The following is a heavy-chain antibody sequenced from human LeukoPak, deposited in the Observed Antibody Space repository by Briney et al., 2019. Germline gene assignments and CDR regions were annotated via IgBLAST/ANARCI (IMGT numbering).Heavy chain of an antibody. CDR2: INHSGST. CDR1: GGSFSGYY. V-gene: IGHV4-34*01. CDR3: ARGWTPRGAFDI. D-gene: IGHD1-1*01. Sequence: PSETLSLTCAVYGGSFSGYYWSWIRQPPGGGLGWIGEINHSGSTNYNPSLKSRVNISVDTSKNQFSLKLSSVTAADTAVYYCARGWTPRGAFDIWGQGTMVTVSS. J-gene: IGHJ3*02.